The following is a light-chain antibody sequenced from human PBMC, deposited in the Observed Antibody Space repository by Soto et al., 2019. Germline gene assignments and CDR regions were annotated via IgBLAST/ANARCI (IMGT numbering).Light chain of an antibody. J-gene: IGKJ5*01. CDR3: QQYGSSIT. CDR1: QSVSSSY. V-gene: IGKV3-20*01. CDR2: GAS. Sequence: EIVLTQSPGTLSLSPGERATLSCRASQSVSSSYLAWYQQKPGQAPRLLIYGASSRATGIPDRFSGSGSGTDFTLTISRLELEDFAVYYCQQYGSSITLGQGTRLEIK.